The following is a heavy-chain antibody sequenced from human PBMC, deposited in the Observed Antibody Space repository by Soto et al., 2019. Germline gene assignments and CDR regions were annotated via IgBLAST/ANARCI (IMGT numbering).Heavy chain of an antibody. CDR2: ISAYNGNT. D-gene: IGHD3-16*02. Sequence: GASVKVSCKASGYTFTSYGISWVRQAPGQGLEWMGWISAYNGNTNYAQKLQGRVTLTTDTSTSTAYMELRSLRSDDTAGSYCARDLPQYDDVWGSYRGFDYWGQGTLVTVSS. CDR1: GYTFTSYG. V-gene: IGHV1-18*04. J-gene: IGHJ4*02. CDR3: ARDLPQYDDVWGSYRGFDY.